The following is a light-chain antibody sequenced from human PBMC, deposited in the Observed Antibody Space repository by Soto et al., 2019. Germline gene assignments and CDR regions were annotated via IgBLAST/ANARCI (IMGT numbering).Light chain of an antibody. Sequence: DIQMTQSASTLSASVGDRVTITCRASQSISRSLAWYQQKPGKAPNLLIYDASSLESGVPSRFSGSGFGTEFTLTISSLQPDDFATYYCQHYHSYFLTFGPGTKVDIK. CDR2: DAS. CDR1: QSISRS. V-gene: IGKV1-5*01. CDR3: QHYHSYFLT. J-gene: IGKJ3*01.